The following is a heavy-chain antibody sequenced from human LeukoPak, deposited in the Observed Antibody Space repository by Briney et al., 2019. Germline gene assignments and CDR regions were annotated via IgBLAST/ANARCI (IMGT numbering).Heavy chain of an antibody. J-gene: IGHJ1*01. CDR1: RFSFRTYG. V-gene: IGHV3-30*02. D-gene: IGHD2-2*02. CDR3: AKAPAAISAEYFQH. CDR2: IRYDGSEK. Sequence: GGSLRLSCVASRFSFRTYGMHWIRQAPGKGLEWVAFIRYDGSEKYYVDAVKGRFTISRDNSRDTLYLEMNSLRAEDTAVYYCAKAPAAISAEYFQHWGQGTLVTVSS.